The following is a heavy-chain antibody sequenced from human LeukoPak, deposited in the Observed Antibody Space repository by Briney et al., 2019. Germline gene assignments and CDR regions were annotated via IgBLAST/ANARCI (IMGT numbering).Heavy chain of an antibody. CDR2: IYHSGST. CDR1: SGSISTSNYY. V-gene: IGHV4-39*07. D-gene: IGHD5-24*01. CDR3: ARLDGYNSGYFDY. Sequence: SETLSLTCTVSSGSISTSNYYWGWIRQPPGKGLEWIGSIYHSGSTYYNPSLKSRVTISVDTSKNQFSLKLSSVTAADTAMYYCARLDGYNSGYFDYWGQGTLVTVSS. J-gene: IGHJ4*02.